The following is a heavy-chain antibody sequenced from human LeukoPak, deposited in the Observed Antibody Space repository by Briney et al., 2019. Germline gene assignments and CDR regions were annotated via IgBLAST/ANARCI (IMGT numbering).Heavy chain of an antibody. J-gene: IGHJ6*02. CDR3: ARIIHSYGYDYGMDV. CDR1: GGSISSYY. V-gene: IGHV4-59*01. D-gene: IGHD5-18*01. CDR2: IYYSGST. Sequence: SETLSLTCTVSGGSISSYYWSWIRQPPGKGLEWIGYIYYSGSTNYNPSLKSRVTISVDTSKNQFSLKLSSVTAADTAVYYCARIIHSYGYDYGMDVWGQGTTVTVSS.